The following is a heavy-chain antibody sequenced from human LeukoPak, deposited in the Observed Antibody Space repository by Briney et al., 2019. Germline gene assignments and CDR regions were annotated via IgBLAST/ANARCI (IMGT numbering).Heavy chain of an antibody. CDR1: GFTFSSYA. V-gene: IGHV3-7*01. J-gene: IGHJ4*02. CDR2: IKQDGSEK. Sequence: PGGSLRLSCAASGFTFSSYAMSWVRQAPGKGPEWVANIKQDGSEKYYVDSVRGRFTISRDNAKNSLYLQMSSLRAEDTALYYCARERITLLGEPAIDYWGQGTLVTVSA. D-gene: IGHD3-3*01. CDR3: ARERITLLGEPAIDY.